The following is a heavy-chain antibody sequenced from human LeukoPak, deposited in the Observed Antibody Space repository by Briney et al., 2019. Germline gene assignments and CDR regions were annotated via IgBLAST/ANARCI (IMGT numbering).Heavy chain of an antibody. J-gene: IGHJ6*03. CDR1: GGSFSGYY. Sequence: SETLSLTCAVYGGSFSGYYWSWIRQPPGKGLEGIGEINHSGSTNYNPSLKSRVTISVDTSKNQFSLKLSSVTAADTAVYYCARGRIVVVPAAYPYYYYYYMDVWGKGTTVTVSS. V-gene: IGHV4-34*01. D-gene: IGHD2-2*01. CDR3: ARGRIVVVPAAYPYYYYYYMDV. CDR2: INHSGST.